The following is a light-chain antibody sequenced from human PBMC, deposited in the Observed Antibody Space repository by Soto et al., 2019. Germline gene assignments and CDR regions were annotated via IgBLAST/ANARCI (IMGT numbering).Light chain of an antibody. CDR3: QQSQRTPYT. Sequence: ISVTQSPSSLSGSVGDRVIITCRASESITGYLNWYQQRPGNPPKLLIYDVSILESGVSPRFRGTGSGSHFTLTIDSLQPEDVGTYYCQQSQRTPYTFGQGT. J-gene: IGKJ2*01. V-gene: IGKV1-39*01. CDR2: DVS. CDR1: ESITGY.